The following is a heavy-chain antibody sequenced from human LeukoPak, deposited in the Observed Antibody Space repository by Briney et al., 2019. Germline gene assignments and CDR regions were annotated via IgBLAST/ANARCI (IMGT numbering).Heavy chain of an antibody. CDR1: GFTFDDHA. CDR3: AKDWVGTVPDAFDI. V-gene: IGHV3-23*01. J-gene: IGHJ3*02. Sequence: GGSLRLSCEVSGFTFDDHAMSWVRQAPGKGLEWVSAISGSGGSTYYADSVKGRFTISRDNSKNTLYLQMNSLRADDTAVYYCAKDWVGTVPDAFDIWGQGTMVTVSS. D-gene: IGHD3-10*01. CDR2: ISGSGGST.